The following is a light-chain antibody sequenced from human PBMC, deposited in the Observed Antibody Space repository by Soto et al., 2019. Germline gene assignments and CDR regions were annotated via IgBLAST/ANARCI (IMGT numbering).Light chain of an antibody. CDR1: SRNVGGYNY. CDR2: EVS. CDR3: SSYTSSSTGV. Sequence: QSALTQPASVSGSPGQSITISSPGTSRNVGGYNYVSWYQQHPGKAPKLMIYEVSNRPSGVSNRFSGSKSGNTASLTISGLQAEDEADYYCSSYTSSSTGVFGGGTKVTVL. J-gene: IGLJ2*01. V-gene: IGLV2-14*01.